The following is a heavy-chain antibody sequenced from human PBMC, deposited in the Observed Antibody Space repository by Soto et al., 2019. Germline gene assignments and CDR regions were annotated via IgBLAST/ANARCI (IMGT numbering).Heavy chain of an antibody. CDR2: IIPIFGTA. CDR3: AKDDTYSDSFSGFDY. V-gene: IGHV1-69*13. Sequence: GASVKVSCKASGGTFSSYAISWVRQAPGQGLEWMGGIIPIFGTANYAQKFQGRVTITADESTLYLQMKSLRTEDTAVYYCAKDDTYSDSFSGFDYWGQGTPVTVSS. D-gene: IGHD6-25*01. J-gene: IGHJ4*02. CDR1: GGTFSSYA.